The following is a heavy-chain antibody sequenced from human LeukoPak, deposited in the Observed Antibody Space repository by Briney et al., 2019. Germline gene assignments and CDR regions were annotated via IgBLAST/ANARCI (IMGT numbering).Heavy chain of an antibody. Sequence: GASVKVSCKASGGTFSSYAISWVRQAPGQGLEWMGGIIPIFGTANYAQKFQGRVTITTDESTSTAYMELSSLRSEDTAVYYCARDGPEMATTSWGQGTLVSVSS. CDR3: ARDGPEMATTS. J-gene: IGHJ4*02. CDR2: IIPIFGTA. D-gene: IGHD5-24*01. CDR1: GGTFSSYA. V-gene: IGHV1-69*05.